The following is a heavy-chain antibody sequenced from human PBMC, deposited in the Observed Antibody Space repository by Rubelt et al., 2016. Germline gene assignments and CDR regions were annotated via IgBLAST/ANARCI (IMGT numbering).Heavy chain of an antibody. CDR3: ARLPGGVGRQYYQHMDV. D-gene: IGHD1-1*01. Sequence: EVQLVQSGAEVKKPGESLKISCQTSGYTFTTYWIAWVRLVPGKGPEWVGSILPSGSDARYSPSFHGQVIVSADKSNNAAYLIWSSLKASDTGMDYCARLPGGVGRQYYQHMDVWGKGTTVTVS. CDR2: ILPSGSDA. J-gene: IGHJ6*03. CDR1: GYTFTTYW. V-gene: IGHV5-51*01.